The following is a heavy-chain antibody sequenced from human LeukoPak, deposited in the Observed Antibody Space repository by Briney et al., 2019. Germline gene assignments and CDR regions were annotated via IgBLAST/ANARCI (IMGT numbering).Heavy chain of an antibody. CDR1: GFAFSDFY. CDR3: AREASGWPHYYYYGMDV. D-gene: IGHD6-19*01. V-gene: IGHV3-11*01. Sequence: GGSLRLSCAASGFAFSDFYMSWIRQAPGKGLEWIAYISRSGARIYYGDSVRGRFTISRDSAENSLYLQMNNLRDDDTAVYFCAREASGWPHYYYYGMDVWGQGTTVTVSS. J-gene: IGHJ6*02. CDR2: ISRSGARI.